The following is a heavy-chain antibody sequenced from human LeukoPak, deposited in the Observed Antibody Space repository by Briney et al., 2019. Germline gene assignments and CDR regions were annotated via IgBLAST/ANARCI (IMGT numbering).Heavy chain of an antibody. CDR1: GVTLSPYG. CDR2: ILYEGGTQ. D-gene: IGHD3-10*01. Sequence: GMSLRLSCAASGVTLSPYGMHWVRQAPGKGLERVAVILYEGGTQHYADSVKGRFIISRDNPRNTLYLQMNILRTEDTAVYYCAKEGTPQVSTWYDLWGQGTQVIVSS. J-gene: IGHJ5*02. V-gene: IGHV3-30*18. CDR3: AKEGTPQVSTWYDL.